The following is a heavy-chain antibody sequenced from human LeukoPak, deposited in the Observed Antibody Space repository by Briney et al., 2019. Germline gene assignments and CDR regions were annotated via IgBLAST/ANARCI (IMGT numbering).Heavy chain of an antibody. V-gene: IGHV7-4-1*02. CDR1: GYTFTNYP. CDR3: ARGGYSRGQGSPFDY. D-gene: IGHD6-19*01. CDR2: INTNTGNP. J-gene: IGHJ4*02. Sequence: ASVNVSCKAPGYTFTNYPMIWVRQAPGQGLEWMGWINTNTGNPTYAQGFTGRFVFSLDTSVGTTYLQINSLKTEDTAVYYCARGGYSRGQGSPFDYWGQGTLVTVSS.